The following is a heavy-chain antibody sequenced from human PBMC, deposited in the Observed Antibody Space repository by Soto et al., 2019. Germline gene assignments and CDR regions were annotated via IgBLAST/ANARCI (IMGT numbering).Heavy chain of an antibody. CDR1: GFTFSSYW. V-gene: IGHV3-7*04. J-gene: IGHJ5*02. Sequence: EVQLVESGGGLVQPGGSLRLSCAASGFTFSSYWMSWVRQAPGKGLEWVANIKQDGSEKYYVDSVKGRFTISRDNAKNSLYLQMNSLRAEDTAVYYCARVEYSSSGDWFDPWGQGTLVTVSS. D-gene: IGHD6-6*01. CDR2: IKQDGSEK. CDR3: ARVEYSSSGDWFDP.